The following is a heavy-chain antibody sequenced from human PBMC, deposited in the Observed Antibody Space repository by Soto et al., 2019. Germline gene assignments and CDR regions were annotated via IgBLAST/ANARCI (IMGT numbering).Heavy chain of an antibody. V-gene: IGHV1-69*01. J-gene: IGHJ4*02. CDR1: GGTFSSYA. D-gene: IGHD3-22*01. CDR3: ARIRYYDSSGYFDY. Sequence: QVQLVQSGAGVKKPGSSVTVSCKASGGTFSSYAISWVRQAPGHGLEWMGGIIPIFGTANYAQKFQGRVTITADESTSTAYIELSSLRSEDTAVYYCARIRYYDSSGYFDYWGQGTLVTVSS. CDR2: IIPIFGTA.